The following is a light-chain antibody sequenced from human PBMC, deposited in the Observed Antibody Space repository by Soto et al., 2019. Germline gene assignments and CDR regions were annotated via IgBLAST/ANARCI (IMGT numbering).Light chain of an antibody. Sequence: EIVMTQSPVALSVSPGESAALSCRASQSVGRNFAWYQQRPGQAPRVLIYGTSTRATCVPARFSGSGSGTDFTLTIRSLQSEDFAVYYCQQYNKWPYTFGQGTRLEIK. V-gene: IGKV3-15*01. CDR3: QQYNKWPYT. CDR2: GTS. CDR1: QSVGRN. J-gene: IGKJ2*01.